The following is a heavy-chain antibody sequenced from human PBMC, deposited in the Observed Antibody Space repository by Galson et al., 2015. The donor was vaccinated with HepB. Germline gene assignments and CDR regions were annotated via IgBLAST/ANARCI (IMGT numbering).Heavy chain of an antibody. J-gene: IGHJ2*01. CDR1: GGSISSSNW. Sequence: LSLTCAVSGGSISSSNWWSWVRQPPGKGLEWIGEIYHSGSTNYNPSLKSRVTISVDKSKNQFSLKLSSVTAADTAVYYCARGIGLYYDFWSGYPPWYFDLWGRGTRVTVSS. CDR2: IYHSGST. D-gene: IGHD3-3*01. CDR3: ARGIGLYYDFWSGYPPWYFDL. V-gene: IGHV4-4*02.